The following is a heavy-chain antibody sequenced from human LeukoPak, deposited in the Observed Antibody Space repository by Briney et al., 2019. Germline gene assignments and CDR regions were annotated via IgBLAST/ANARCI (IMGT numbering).Heavy chain of an antibody. CDR1: GGSISSGGYY. CDR2: IYYSGST. CDR3: ARGDYGDYGEVDYFDY. J-gene: IGHJ4*02. V-gene: IGHV4-31*03. D-gene: IGHD4-17*01. Sequence: SETLSLTCTVPGGSISSGGYYWSWIRQHPGKGLEWIGYIYYSGSTYYNPSFKSRVTISVDTSKNQFSLKLSSVTAADTAVYYCARGDYGDYGEVDYFDYWGQGTLVTVSS.